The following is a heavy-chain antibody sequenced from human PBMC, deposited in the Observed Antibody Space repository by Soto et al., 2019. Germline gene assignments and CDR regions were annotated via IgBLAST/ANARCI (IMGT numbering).Heavy chain of an antibody. CDR2: IYWDDDK. CDR3: AHSLLWFGESNDAFDI. D-gene: IGHD3-10*01. CDR1: GFSLSTSGVG. J-gene: IGHJ3*02. V-gene: IGHV2-5*02. Sequence: QITLKESGPTLVKPTQTLTLTCTFSGFSLSTSGVGVGWIRQPPGKALEWLALIYWDDDKRYSPSLKSRLTLTKDTSKNQVVLTMTNMDPVDTATYYCAHSLLWFGESNDAFDIWGQGTMVTVSS.